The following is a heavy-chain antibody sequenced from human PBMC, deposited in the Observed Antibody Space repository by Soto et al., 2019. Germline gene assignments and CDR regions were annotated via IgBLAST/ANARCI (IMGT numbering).Heavy chain of an antibody. V-gene: IGHV1-46*02. CDR3: ANSPGREIATGDY. D-gene: IGHD2-21*01. CDR2: INVRGGNT. Sequence: QVQLVQSGAEVKKPGASVTVSCKASGHTFNNYYIHWARQAPGQGLEWMGMINVRGGNTLYAQKCHDRVTMTSDASTGTVSMELSSLTSDDTALYYCANSPGREIATGDYWGQGTLVTVS. J-gene: IGHJ4*02. CDR1: GHTFNNYY.